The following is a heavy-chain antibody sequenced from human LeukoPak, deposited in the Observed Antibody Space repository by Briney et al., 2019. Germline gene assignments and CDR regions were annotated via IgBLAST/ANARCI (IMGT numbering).Heavy chain of an antibody. V-gene: IGHV3-33*01. D-gene: IGHD3-22*01. Sequence: GRSLRLSCAASGFTFTNFGLHWVRKAPGKGLEWVAVIWYDGSKKYYADSVKGRFTISRDNSKNTLYLQMNSLRADDTSVYYCARDYYDRSGYFYFDSWGQGTLVTVSS. CDR2: IWYDGSKK. J-gene: IGHJ4*02. CDR1: GFTFTNFG. CDR3: ARDYYDRSGYFYFDS.